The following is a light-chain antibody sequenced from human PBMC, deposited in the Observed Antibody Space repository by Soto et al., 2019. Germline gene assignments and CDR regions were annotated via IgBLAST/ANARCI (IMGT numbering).Light chain of an antibody. J-gene: IGKJ1*01. CDR1: RNIDTS. Sequence: DIQMTQSPSALSASVGDRVTLTCRASRNIDTSLAWYQQHPGKAPNVLIYDASTLRRGVPSRFSGSGYGTEFTLTISGVQPDDFATYYCQQYDSFGTFGQGTKVDIK. CDR2: DAS. CDR3: QQYDSFGT. V-gene: IGKV1-5*01.